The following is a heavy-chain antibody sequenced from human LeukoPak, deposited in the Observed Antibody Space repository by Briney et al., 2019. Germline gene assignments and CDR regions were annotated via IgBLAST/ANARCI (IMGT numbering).Heavy chain of an antibody. D-gene: IGHD6-6*01. Sequence: SETVSLTCAVYGGSFSGYYWSWIRHPRGKGREWIVEVNHNGRTNYNPSLKTRATICVDTTKNQFSLKLSSVHTADTAAYYCAGQAEPRSSIAARDNWFAPWGEGTLVTASS. J-gene: IGHJ5*02. CDR3: AGQAEPRSSIAARDNWFAP. CDR2: VNHNGRT. V-gene: IGHV4-34*01. CDR1: GGSFSGYY.